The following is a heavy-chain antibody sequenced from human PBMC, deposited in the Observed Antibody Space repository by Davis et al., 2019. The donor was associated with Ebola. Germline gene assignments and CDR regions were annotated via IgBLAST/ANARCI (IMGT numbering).Heavy chain of an antibody. D-gene: IGHD6-13*01. J-gene: IGHJ6*03. CDR1: GYSFTSYW. CDR3: ARQYSSSWPRNYYYMDV. CDR2: IYPGDSDT. Sequence: KVSCKGSGYSFTSYWIGWVRQMPGKGLEWMGIIYPGDSDTRYSPSFQGQVTISADKSISTAYLQWSSLKASDTAMYYCARQYSSSWPRNYYYMDVWGKGTTVTVSS. V-gene: IGHV5-51*01.